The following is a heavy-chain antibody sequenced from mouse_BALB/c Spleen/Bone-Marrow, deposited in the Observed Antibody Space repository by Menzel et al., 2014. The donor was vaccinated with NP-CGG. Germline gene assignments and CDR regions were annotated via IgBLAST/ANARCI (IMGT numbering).Heavy chain of an antibody. Sequence: DVQLVESGGGLVQPGDSLRLSCATSGFTFSDFYMEWVRQPPGKRLEWIAASRNKAKHYTTEYSASVKGRFIVSRDTSQSIRYLQMNALRAEDTAIYYCARDVGYGNYFVYWGQGTLVTVSA. J-gene: IGHJ3*01. CDR2: SRNKAKHYTT. V-gene: IGHV7-1*02. CDR3: ARDVGYGNYFVY. D-gene: IGHD2-10*02. CDR1: GFTFSDFY.